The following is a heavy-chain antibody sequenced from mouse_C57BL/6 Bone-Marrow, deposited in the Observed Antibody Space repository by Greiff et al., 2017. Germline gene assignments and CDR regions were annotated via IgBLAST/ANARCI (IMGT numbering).Heavy chain of an antibody. CDR3: ARRGMVKGYFDY. D-gene: IGHD2-2*01. CDR2: ISSGGSYT. J-gene: IGHJ2*01. Sequence: EVQGVESGGDLVKPGGSLKLSCAASGFTFSSYGMSWVRQTPDKRLEWVATISSGGSYTYYPDSVKGRFTISRDNAKNTLYLRMSSLKSEDTAMYYCARRGMVKGYFDYWGQGTTLTVSS. V-gene: IGHV5-6*01. CDR1: GFTFSSYG.